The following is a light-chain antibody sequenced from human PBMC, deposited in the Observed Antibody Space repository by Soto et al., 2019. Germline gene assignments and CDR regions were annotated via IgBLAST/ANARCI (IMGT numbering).Light chain of an antibody. J-gene: IGKJ4*01. V-gene: IGKV3-11*01. CDR1: QNINSF. CDR3: QYRNNLPLT. Sequence: DIVLTQSPVTLSLSPGERATLSCRASQNINSFLAWYQQRPGQAPRLLIYDASTRATGIPARFNGRGSVTDFTLTISDLAPEDSAVYYCQYRNNLPLTFGGGTKVEIK. CDR2: DAS.